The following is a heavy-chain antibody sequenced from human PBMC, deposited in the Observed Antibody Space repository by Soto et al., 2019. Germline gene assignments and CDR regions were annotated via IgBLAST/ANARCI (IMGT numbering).Heavy chain of an antibody. Sequence: QVQLVQSGAEVKKPGSSVKVYCKASGGTFSSYAISWVRQAPGQGLEWMGGIIPIFGTANYAQKFQGRVTITADESTSSAYMEMSSLRSEDTAVYYCASYCSGGSCYSRGYYYYCMDFWGQGTTVTVSS. J-gene: IGHJ6*02. D-gene: IGHD2-15*01. CDR1: GGTFSSYA. V-gene: IGHV1-69*01. CDR3: ASYCSGGSCYSRGYYYYCMDF. CDR2: IIPIFGTA.